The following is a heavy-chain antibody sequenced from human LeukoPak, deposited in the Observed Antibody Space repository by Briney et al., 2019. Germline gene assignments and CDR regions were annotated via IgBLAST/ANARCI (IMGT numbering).Heavy chain of an antibody. CDR2: INHSGST. V-gene: IGHV4-34*01. D-gene: IGHD7-27*01. CDR3: ARLVLLSGDRRYFDY. CDR1: GGSFSGYY. Sequence: SETLSLTCAVYGGSFSGYYWSWIRQPPGRGLEWIGEINHSGSTNYNPSLKSRVTISVDTSKNQFSLKLSSVTAADTAVYYCARLVLLSGDRRYFDYWGQGTLVTVSS. J-gene: IGHJ4*02.